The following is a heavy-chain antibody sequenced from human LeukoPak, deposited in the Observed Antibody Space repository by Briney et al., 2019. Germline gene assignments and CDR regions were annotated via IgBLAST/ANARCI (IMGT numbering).Heavy chain of an antibody. J-gene: IGHJ4*02. CDR2: ISSSSSYI. CDR3: ARVEIGIRIAVAGTDYFDY. Sequence: GGSLRLSCAASGFTVSSNYMSWVRQAPGKGLEWVSSISSSSSYIYYADSVKGRFTISRDNAKNSLYLQMNSLRAEDTAVYYCARVEIGIRIAVAGTDYFDYWGQGTLVTVSS. CDR1: GFTVSSNY. D-gene: IGHD6-19*01. V-gene: IGHV3-21*01.